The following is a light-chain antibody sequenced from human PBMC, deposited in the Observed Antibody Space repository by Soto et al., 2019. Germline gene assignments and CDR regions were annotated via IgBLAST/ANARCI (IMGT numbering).Light chain of an antibody. Sequence: DIVMTQSPDSLAVSLGERATINCKSSQSVLYNSNNRNYLAWYQQKPGQPPKLLISWASTRESGVPDRFSGSGSATDFTLTISSLQAEDVAVYYGQQYYTKSYTFGQGTKLEIK. CDR2: WAS. J-gene: IGKJ2*01. V-gene: IGKV4-1*01. CDR1: QSVLYNSNNRNY. CDR3: QQYYTKSYT.